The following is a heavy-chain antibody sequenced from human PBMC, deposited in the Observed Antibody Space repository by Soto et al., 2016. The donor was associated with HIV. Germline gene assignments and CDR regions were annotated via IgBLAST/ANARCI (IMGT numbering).Heavy chain of an antibody. Sequence: QVQLQESGPGLVKPSETLSLTCAVSGYSISNGYYWGWIRQPPGKGLEWIGNIYHIGSTYYSPSLKSRVTISVDTSKNQFYLKMNSVTAADTAVYYCARGAYSTYFRGTAFDFWGQGTLVTVSS. CDR1: GYSISNGYY. D-gene: IGHD2-21*01. V-gene: IGHV4-38-2*01. J-gene: IGHJ4*02. CDR2: IYHIGST. CDR3: ARGAYSTYFRGTAFDF.